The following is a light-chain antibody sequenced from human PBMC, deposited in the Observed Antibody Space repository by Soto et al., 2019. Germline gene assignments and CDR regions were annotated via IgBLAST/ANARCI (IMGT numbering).Light chain of an antibody. CDR2: KAS. Sequence: DIQMTQFPSTLSASVGDRVTITCRASQSIRSWLAWYQQKPGRAPTLLIYKASTLQRGVPSRFSGSGSETEFTLTISSLQPEDFATYYCHQYFANSRTFGQGTKVEIE. CDR3: HQYFANSRT. V-gene: IGKV1-5*03. J-gene: IGKJ1*01. CDR1: QSIRSW.